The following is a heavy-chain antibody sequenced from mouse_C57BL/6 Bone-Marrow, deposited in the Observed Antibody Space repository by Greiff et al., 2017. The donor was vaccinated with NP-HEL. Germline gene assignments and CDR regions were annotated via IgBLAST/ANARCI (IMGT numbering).Heavy chain of an antibody. CDR3: ARWGGSSYGWYFDV. Sequence: VQLQQSGAELARPGASVKLSCKASGYTFTSYGISWVKQRTGQGLEWIGEIYPRSGNTYYNEKFKGKATLTADKSSSTAYMELRSLTSEDSAVYFCARWGGSSYGWYFDVWGTGTTVTVSS. CDR2: IYPRSGNT. V-gene: IGHV1-81*01. CDR1: GYTFTSYG. J-gene: IGHJ1*03. D-gene: IGHD1-1*01.